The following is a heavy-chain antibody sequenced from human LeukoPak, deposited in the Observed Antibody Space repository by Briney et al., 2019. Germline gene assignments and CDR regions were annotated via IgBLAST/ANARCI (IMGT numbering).Heavy chain of an antibody. J-gene: IGHJ4*02. CDR1: GFIFTRDS. CDR3: ARDSAGYSSSWYGGYYFDY. CDR2: IKQDGSEK. D-gene: IGHD6-13*01. Sequence: GGSLRLSCAASGFIFTRDSMSWVRQAPGKGLEWVANIKQDGSEKYYVDSVKGRFTISRDNAKNSLYLQMNSLRAEDTAVYYCARDSAGYSSSWYGGYYFDYWGQGTLVTVSS. V-gene: IGHV3-7*01.